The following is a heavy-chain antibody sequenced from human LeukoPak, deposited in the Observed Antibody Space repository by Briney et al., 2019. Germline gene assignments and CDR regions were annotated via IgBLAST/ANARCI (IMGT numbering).Heavy chain of an antibody. CDR3: ARVLRSPTTVTTRYYFYYGMDV. CDR2: IYRSGST. J-gene: IGHJ6*02. V-gene: IGHV4-38-2*02. CDR1: GYSITSGYY. Sequence: SETLSLTCTVSGYSITSGYYWGWIRRPPGKGLEWIGSIYRSGSTYYNPSLKSRVTISVDTSKNQFSLKLSSVTAADTAVYYCARVLRSPTTVTTRYYFYYGMDVWGQGTTVTVSS. D-gene: IGHD4-17*01.